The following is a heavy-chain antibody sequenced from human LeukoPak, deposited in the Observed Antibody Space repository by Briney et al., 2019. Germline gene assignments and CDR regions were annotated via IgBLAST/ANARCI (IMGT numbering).Heavy chain of an antibody. CDR3: ARGGTGATRDDTFDI. CDR2: ISSGSSHI. D-gene: IGHD1-7*01. Sequence: PGGSLRLSCAASGFTFSTSAMSWVRQAPGKGLEWVSSISSGSSHIFYADSVKGRFTISRENARNSLYLQMNSLRAEDTAVYYCARGGTGATRDDTFDIWGQGTMVTVSS. J-gene: IGHJ3*02. V-gene: IGHV3-21*01. CDR1: GFTFSTSA.